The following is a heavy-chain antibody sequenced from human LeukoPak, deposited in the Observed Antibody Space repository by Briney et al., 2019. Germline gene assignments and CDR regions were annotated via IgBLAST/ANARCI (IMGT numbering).Heavy chain of an antibody. V-gene: IGHV1-69*13. D-gene: IGHD5-18*01. CDR1: GGTFSSYA. CDR3: AREKLQGGVLQDTAMVT. CDR2: IIPIFGTA. Sequence: ASVKVSCKASGGTFSSYAISWVRQAPGQGLEWMGGIIPIFGTANYAQKFQGRVTITADESTSTAYMELSSLRSEDTAVYYCAREKLQGGVLQDTAMVTWGQGTLVTVSS. J-gene: IGHJ5*02.